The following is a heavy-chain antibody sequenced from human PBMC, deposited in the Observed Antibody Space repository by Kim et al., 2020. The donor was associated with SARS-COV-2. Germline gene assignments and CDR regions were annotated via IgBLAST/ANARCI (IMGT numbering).Heavy chain of an antibody. CDR3: ARGGEEGELYSSGWLDY. Sequence: SETLSLTCAVYGGSFSGYYWSWIRQPPGKGLEWIGEINHSGSTNYNPSLKSRVTISVDTSKNQFSLKLSSVTAADTAVYYCARGGEEGELYSSGWLDYWGQGTLVTVSS. D-gene: IGHD6-19*01. CDR1: GGSFSGYY. J-gene: IGHJ4*02. CDR2: INHSGST. V-gene: IGHV4-34*01.